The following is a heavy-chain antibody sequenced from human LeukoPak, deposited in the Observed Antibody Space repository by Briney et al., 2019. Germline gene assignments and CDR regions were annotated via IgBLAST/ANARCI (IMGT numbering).Heavy chain of an antibody. Sequence: SETLSLTCTVSGCSISSYYWSWIRQPPGKGLEWIGYIYYSGSTNYNPSLKSRVTISVDTSKNQFSLKLSSVTAADTAVYYCARDYVSRFGEFPYGMDVWGQGTTVTVSS. CDR1: GCSISSYY. V-gene: IGHV4-59*01. CDR3: ARDYVSRFGEFPYGMDV. J-gene: IGHJ6*02. CDR2: IYYSGST. D-gene: IGHD3-10*01.